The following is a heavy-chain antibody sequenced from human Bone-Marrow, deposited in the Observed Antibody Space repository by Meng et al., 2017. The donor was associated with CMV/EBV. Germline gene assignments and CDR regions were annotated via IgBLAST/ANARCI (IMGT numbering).Heavy chain of an antibody. CDR1: TFNSYG. CDR2: ISAYNGNT. CDR3: ARFQGPYCSSTSCAMLDY. Sequence: TFNSYGISWVRQAPGQGLEWMGWISAYNGNTNYAQKLQGRVTMTTDTSTSTAYMELRSLRSEDTAVYYCARFQGPYCSSTSCAMLDYWGQGTLVTVSS. V-gene: IGHV1-18*01. D-gene: IGHD2-2*01. J-gene: IGHJ4*02.